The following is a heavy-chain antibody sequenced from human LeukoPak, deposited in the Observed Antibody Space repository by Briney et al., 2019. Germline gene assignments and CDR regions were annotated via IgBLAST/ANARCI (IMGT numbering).Heavy chain of an antibody. Sequence: GGSLRLSCAASGLTFSSYAMSWVRQAPGKGLEWVSAISGSGGSTYYADSVKGRFTISRDNSKNTLYLQMNSLRAEDTAVYYCAKAVESTVTTSARYYWGQGTLVTVSS. V-gene: IGHV3-23*01. CDR2: ISGSGGST. CDR1: GLTFSSYA. J-gene: IGHJ4*02. CDR3: AKAVESTVTTSARYY. D-gene: IGHD4-17*01.